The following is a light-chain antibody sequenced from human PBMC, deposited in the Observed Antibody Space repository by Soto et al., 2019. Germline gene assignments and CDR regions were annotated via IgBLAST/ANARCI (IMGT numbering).Light chain of an antibody. CDR3: QQRSNWPPV. CDR2: DAS. J-gene: IGKJ1*01. CDR1: QSVSSY. V-gene: IGKV3-11*01. Sequence: EIVLTQSPATLSLSPGERATLSCRASQSVSSYLAGYQQKPGQAPRLLIYDASNRATGIPARFSGSGSGTDFTLTISSLEPEDFAVYYCQQRSNWPPVFGQGTKVEIK.